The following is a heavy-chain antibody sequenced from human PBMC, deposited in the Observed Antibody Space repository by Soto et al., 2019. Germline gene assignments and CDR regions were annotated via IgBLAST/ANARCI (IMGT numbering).Heavy chain of an antibody. Sequence: SETLSLTCAVYGGSFSAYYWSWVRQPPGKGLEWIGEIIHSESTKYNPSLRSRVTISVDTSKNQFSLKLSSVTAADTAVYYCARQRPTDGRWEFANYYGMDVWGQGAPVTVSS. CDR3: ARQRPTDGRWEFANYYGMDV. CDR2: IIHSEST. CDR1: GGSFSAYY. V-gene: IGHV4-34*12. J-gene: IGHJ6*02. D-gene: IGHD1-26*01.